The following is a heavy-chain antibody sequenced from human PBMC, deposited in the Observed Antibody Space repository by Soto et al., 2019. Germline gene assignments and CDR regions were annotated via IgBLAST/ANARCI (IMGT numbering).Heavy chain of an antibody. Sequence: EVQLVESGGGLVQPGGSLRLSCAASGFTFSSYSMNWVRQAPGKGLEWVSYISSSSSSIYYADSVKGRFTISRDNAKNSLDLQMNSLRDEDTAVYYCARDYEYWSGYYKGFDYWGQGTLVTVSS. J-gene: IGHJ4*02. CDR2: ISSSSSSI. CDR3: ARDYEYWSGYYKGFDY. D-gene: IGHD3-3*01. CDR1: GFTFSSYS. V-gene: IGHV3-48*02.